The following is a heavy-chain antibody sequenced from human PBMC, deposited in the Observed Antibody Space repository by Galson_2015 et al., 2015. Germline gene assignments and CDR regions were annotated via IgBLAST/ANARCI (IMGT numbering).Heavy chain of an antibody. CDR2: IWYDGSNK. CDR1: GFTFSSYG. J-gene: IGHJ3*02. D-gene: IGHD1-26*01. CDR3: AREEAGGAFDI. Sequence: SLRLSCAASGFTFSSYGMHWVRQAPGEGLEWVAVIWYDGSNKYYADSVKGRFTISRDNSKNTLYLQMNSLRAEDTAVYYCAREEAGGAFDIWGQGTMVTVSS. V-gene: IGHV3-33*01.